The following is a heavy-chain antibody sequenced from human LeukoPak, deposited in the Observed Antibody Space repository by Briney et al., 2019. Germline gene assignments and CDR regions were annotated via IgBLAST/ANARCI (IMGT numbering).Heavy chain of an antibody. Sequence: GGSLRLSCAASGFSFSNYAMSWVRQAPGKGLEWLAFIRYDGSYQYYADSVKGRFTISRDNSKNTLYLQMNSLRAEDTAVYYCATPKADYYPFDYWGQGTLVTVSS. J-gene: IGHJ4*02. D-gene: IGHD3-22*01. CDR1: GFSFSNYA. V-gene: IGHV3-30*02. CDR2: IRYDGSYQ. CDR3: ATPKADYYPFDY.